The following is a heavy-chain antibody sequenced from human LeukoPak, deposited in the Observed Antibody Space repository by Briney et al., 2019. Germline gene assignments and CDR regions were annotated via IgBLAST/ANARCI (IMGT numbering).Heavy chain of an antibody. CDR1: GFTFRSYA. V-gene: IGHV3-23*01. D-gene: IGHD6-19*01. J-gene: IGHJ4*02. CDR2: ISGSGDST. Sequence: GGSLKLSCAASGFTFRSYAMSWVRQAPGKGLEWVSGISGSGDSTYYADSVKGRFSISRDNSKNTLWLQMNSLKDEDTAVYYCAKDPRAGSGWGSFDYWGQGTLVTVSS. CDR3: AKDPRAGSGWGSFDY.